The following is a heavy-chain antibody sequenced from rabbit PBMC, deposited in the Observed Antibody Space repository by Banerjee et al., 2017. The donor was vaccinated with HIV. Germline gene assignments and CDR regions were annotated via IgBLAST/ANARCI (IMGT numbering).Heavy chain of an antibody. J-gene: IGHJ6*01. Sequence: QEQLEESGGDLVKPEGSLTLTCTASGFSFRSSYYMCWVRQAPGKGLEWIACIYGGSSGNTYYASWAKGRFTISKTSSTTVTLQMTSLTAADTATYFCARTNEWLLFRLWGPGTLVTVS. CDR2: IYGGSSGNT. V-gene: IGHV1S45*01. D-gene: IGHD1-1*01. CDR3: ARTNEWLLFRL. CDR1: GFSFRSSYY.